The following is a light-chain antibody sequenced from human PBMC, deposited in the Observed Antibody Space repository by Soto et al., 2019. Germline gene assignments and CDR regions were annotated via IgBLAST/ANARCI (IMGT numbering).Light chain of an antibody. Sequence: EVELTQSPDILSVSPGETATLSCRASQSVRSNLAWYQQKPGQAPRLLIYGASTRATGIPARFSGSGSGREFTLTISSLQSEDFAVYYCQQRGNWPLTFGGGTKVEIK. CDR1: QSVRSN. CDR3: QQRGNWPLT. J-gene: IGKJ4*01. CDR2: GAS. V-gene: IGKV3-15*01.